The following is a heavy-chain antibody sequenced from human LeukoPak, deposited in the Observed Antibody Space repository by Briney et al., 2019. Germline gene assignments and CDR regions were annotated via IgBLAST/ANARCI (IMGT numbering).Heavy chain of an antibody. CDR2: IYSSGST. V-gene: IGHV4-39*01. Sequence: ASDTLSLTCTVSGGSISSSYYYWGWIRQPPGKGLEWIGSIYSSGSTYYNPSLKSRVTISVDTSKNQFSLKLSSVTAADTAVYYCARGGGIAAGPPVDYWGQGTLVTVSS. CDR1: GGSISSSYYY. CDR3: ARGGGIAAGPPVDY. J-gene: IGHJ4*02. D-gene: IGHD6-6*01.